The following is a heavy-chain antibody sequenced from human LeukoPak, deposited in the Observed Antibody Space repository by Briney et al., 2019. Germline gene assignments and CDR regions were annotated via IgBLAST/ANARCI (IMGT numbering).Heavy chain of an antibody. J-gene: IGHJ4*02. V-gene: IGHV1-2*02. CDR1: GYTFTGYY. D-gene: IGHD3-22*01. CDR3: ARDLGTYYYDSSGHAPFDY. CDR2: TNPNSGGT. Sequence: ASVKVSCKASGYTFTGYYIHWVRQAPGQGLEWMGWTNPNSGGTNYAQKFQGRVTMTRDTSISTAYMELSRLRSDDTAVYYCARDLGTYYYDSSGHAPFDYWGQGTLVTVSS.